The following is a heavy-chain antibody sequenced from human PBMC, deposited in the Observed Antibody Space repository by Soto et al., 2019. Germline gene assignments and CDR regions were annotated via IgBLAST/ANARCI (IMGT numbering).Heavy chain of an antibody. CDR3: AREMTTMTFYDY. Sequence: SSVKVSCKASGYSFTNYAITWVRQAPGEGLEWMGWITTYNGKTNNAQKFQGRVTMSTDTSASTAYMELRSLRSDDTAVYYCAREMTTMTFYDYGGQGPLVTVPP. V-gene: IGHV1-18*04. CDR1: GYSFTNYA. CDR2: ITTYNGKT. D-gene: IGHD4-17*01. J-gene: IGHJ4*02.